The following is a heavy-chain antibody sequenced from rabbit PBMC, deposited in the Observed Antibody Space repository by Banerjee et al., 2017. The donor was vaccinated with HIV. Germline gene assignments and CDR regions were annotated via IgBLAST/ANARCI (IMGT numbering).Heavy chain of an antibody. V-gene: IGHV1S47*01. CDR3: ARDLSNGDGYNFNL. J-gene: IGHJ4*01. Sequence: QEQLVESGGGLVQPEGSLTLTCKASGFDFSSNAMCWVRQAPGKGPEWIASIYTSSGSTWYASWVNGRFTISKTSSTTVTLQMTSLTAADTATYFCARDLSNGDGYNFNLWGQGTLVTVS. CDR1: GFDFSSNA. CDR2: IYTSSGST. D-gene: IGHD6-1*01.